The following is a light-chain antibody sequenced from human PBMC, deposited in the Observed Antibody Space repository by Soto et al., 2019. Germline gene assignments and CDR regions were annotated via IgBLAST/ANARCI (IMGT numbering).Light chain of an antibody. CDR2: TTS. CDR1: QKISSF. Sequence: DIQMTQSPSSLSVSVGDRVTITCRASQKISSFLNWYQQTPGKAPNLLIYTTSTLQSGVPSRFSGSGSGTVFTLTIISLQPGDLATYYCQQSYSTPHTFGRGTKLEIK. J-gene: IGKJ2*01. CDR3: QQSYSTPHT. V-gene: IGKV1-39*01.